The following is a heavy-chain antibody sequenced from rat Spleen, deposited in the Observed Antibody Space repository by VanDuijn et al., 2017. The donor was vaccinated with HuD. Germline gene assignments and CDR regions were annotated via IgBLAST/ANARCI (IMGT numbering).Heavy chain of an antibody. CDR1: GFSFRDYA. CDR3: ARETGYNSYFDY. CDR2: ISTGGGNT. D-gene: IGHD1-4*01. Sequence: EVQLVESGGGLVQPGRSLKLSCAASGFSFRDYAMAWVRQAPTKGLEWVASISTGGGNTYYRDSVKGRFTISRDNAKSILYLQMDSLRSEDTATYYCARETGYNSYFDYWGQGVMVTVSS. V-gene: IGHV5-25*01. J-gene: IGHJ2*01.